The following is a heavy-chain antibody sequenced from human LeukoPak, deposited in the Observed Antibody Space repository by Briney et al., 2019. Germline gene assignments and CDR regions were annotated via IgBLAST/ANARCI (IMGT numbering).Heavy chain of an antibody. Sequence: PGGSLRLSCAASVFTLSRYGTHGVRQAPGKGVGRVAVISYEGSKKDYTDSVKGRFTISRDNSKNTLYLQMNRLRVEDTAVYYCAKDFPHYGSGSSHFDYWGQGTLVTVSS. J-gene: IGHJ4*02. CDR3: AKDFPHYGSGSSHFDY. CDR2: ISYEGSKK. D-gene: IGHD3-10*01. CDR1: VFTLSRYG. V-gene: IGHV3-30*18.